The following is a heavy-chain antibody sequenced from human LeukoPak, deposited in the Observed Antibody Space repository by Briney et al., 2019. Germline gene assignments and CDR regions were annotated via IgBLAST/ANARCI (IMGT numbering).Heavy chain of an antibody. CDR2: ISSSNSYI. J-gene: IGHJ4*02. CDR1: GFTFSSYS. CDR3: ARELPGYGPDY. D-gene: IGHD5-18*01. Sequence: GGSLRLSCAASGFTFSSYSMNWVRQAPGKGLEWVSSISSSNSYIYYADSVKGRFTISRDNAKNSLYLQMNSLRAEDTAVYYCARELPGYGPDYWGQGTLVTVSS. V-gene: IGHV3-21*01.